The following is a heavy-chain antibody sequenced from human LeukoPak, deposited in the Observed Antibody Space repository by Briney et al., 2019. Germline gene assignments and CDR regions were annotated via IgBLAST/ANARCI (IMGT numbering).Heavy chain of an antibody. CDR3: VEGVVVIVAAKPGI. V-gene: IGHV3-23*01. Sequence: SGGSLRLSCAASGFSFSTYAMSWVRQAPGKGLEWVSSISSSGDSTYYADAVKGRFTISRDNSKNTLYLQMNSLRAEDTAVYYCVEGVVVIVAAKPGIWGQGTLVAVSS. J-gene: IGHJ1*01. D-gene: IGHD2-15*01. CDR1: GFSFSTYA. CDR2: ISSSGDST.